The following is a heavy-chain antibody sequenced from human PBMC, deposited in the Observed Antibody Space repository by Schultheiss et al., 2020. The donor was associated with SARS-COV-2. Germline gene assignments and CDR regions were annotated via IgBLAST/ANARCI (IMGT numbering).Heavy chain of an antibody. V-gene: IGHV4-34*01. CDR3: ARAQQQLVH. Sequence: SETLSLTCTVSGGSISSYYWSWIRQPPGKGLEWIGEINHSGSTNYNPSLKSRVTISVDTSKNQFSLKLSSVTAADTAVYYCARAQQQLVHWGQGTLVTVSS. CDR2: INHSGST. J-gene: IGHJ4*02. CDR1: GGSISSYY. D-gene: IGHD6-13*01.